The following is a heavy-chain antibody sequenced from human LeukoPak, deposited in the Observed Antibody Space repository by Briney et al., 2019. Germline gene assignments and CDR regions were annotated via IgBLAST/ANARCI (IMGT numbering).Heavy chain of an antibody. J-gene: IGHJ4*02. Sequence: ASVKVSCKASGYTFTSYDFNWVRQATGQGLEWMGWMNPNSGNTGYAQKFKGRVTMTRNTSISTAYMELSSLRSEDTAVYYCARRIGYYDYVWGEYYFDYWGQGTLVTVSS. CDR2: MNPNSGNT. D-gene: IGHD3-16*01. CDR1: GYTFTSYD. V-gene: IGHV1-8*01. CDR3: ARRIGYYDYVWGEYYFDY.